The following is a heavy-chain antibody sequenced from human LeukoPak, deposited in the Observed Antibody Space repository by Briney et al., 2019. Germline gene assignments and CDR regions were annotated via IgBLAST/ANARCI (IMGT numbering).Heavy chain of an antibody. J-gene: IGHJ4*02. CDR3: AREIPPDYGDYELDY. V-gene: IGHV1-18*01. D-gene: IGHD4-17*01. CDR1: GYTFTSYG. Sequence: GASVTVSFKASGYTFTSYGISWVRQAPGQGLEWMGWISAYNGNTNYAQKLQGRVTMTTDTSTSTAYMELRSLRSDDTAVYYCAREIPPDYGDYELDYWGQGTLVTVSS. CDR2: ISAYNGNT.